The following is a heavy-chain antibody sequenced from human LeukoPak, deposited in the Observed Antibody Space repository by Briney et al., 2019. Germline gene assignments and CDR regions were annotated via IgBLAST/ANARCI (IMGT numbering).Heavy chain of an antibody. J-gene: IGHJ4*02. Sequence: SETLSLTCTVSGGSISSGDYYWGWIRQPPGKGLEWIGSIYYSGSTYYNPSLKSRVTISVDTSKNQFSLKLSSVTAADTAVYYCARREDGDYEDYWGQGTLVTVSS. CDR1: GGSISSGDYY. CDR3: ARREDGDYEDY. D-gene: IGHD4-17*01. V-gene: IGHV4-39*01. CDR2: IYYSGST.